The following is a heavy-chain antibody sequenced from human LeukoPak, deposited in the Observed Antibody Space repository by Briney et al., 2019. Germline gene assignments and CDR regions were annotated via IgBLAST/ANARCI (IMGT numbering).Heavy chain of an antibody. CDR1: GYTLTELS. Sequence: ASVKVSCKVSGYTLTELSMHWVRQAPGKGLEWMGGFDPEDGETIYTQKFQGRVTMTEDTSTDTAYMELSSLRSEDTAVYYCATEGRGSSGWYYFDYWGQGTLVTVSS. V-gene: IGHV1-24*01. CDR2: FDPEDGET. J-gene: IGHJ4*02. D-gene: IGHD6-19*01. CDR3: ATEGRGSSGWYYFDY.